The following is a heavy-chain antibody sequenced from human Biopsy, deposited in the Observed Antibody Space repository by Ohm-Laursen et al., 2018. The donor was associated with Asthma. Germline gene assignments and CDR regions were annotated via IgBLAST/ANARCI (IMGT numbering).Heavy chain of an antibody. Sequence: SDTLSLTCTVSGASITSSAYYWGWIRQPPGKGLEWIGSMYYGETTYYSPPLKSRVTISVDTSKNQFSLILSSATAADTAVYYCARHDHRWDTYADFWGQGTLVTVSS. CDR1: GASITSSAYY. V-gene: IGHV4-39*01. CDR2: MYYGETT. D-gene: IGHD2-2*01. J-gene: IGHJ4*02. CDR3: ARHDHRWDTYADF.